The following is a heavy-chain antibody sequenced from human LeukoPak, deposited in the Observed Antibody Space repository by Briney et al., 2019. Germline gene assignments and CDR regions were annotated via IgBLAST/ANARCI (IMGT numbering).Heavy chain of an antibody. Sequence: SETLSLTCTVSGGSISSYQWSWIRQPPGKGLDWIGYIYSSGSTKYNPSLKSRVTISIDTSKNQFSLELSSVTAADTAVYYRARGAARYFQHWGQGTLVTVSS. CDR3: ARGAARYFQH. D-gene: IGHD6-6*01. CDR1: GGSISSYQ. J-gene: IGHJ1*01. CDR2: IYSSGST. V-gene: IGHV4-59*12.